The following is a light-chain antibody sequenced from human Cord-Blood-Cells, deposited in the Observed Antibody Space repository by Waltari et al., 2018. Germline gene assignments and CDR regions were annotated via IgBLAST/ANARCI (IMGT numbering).Light chain of an antibody. Sequence: DIVMTQSPLSLPVTPGEPASISCRSIQSLLHSNGYNYLDWYLQKPGQSPQLLIYLGSNRASGVPDRFSGSGSGTDFTLKISRVEAEDFGVYYCMQALQTPYTFGQGTKLEIK. CDR3: MQALQTPYT. CDR2: LGS. J-gene: IGKJ2*01. V-gene: IGKV2-28*01. CDR1: QSLLHSNGYNY.